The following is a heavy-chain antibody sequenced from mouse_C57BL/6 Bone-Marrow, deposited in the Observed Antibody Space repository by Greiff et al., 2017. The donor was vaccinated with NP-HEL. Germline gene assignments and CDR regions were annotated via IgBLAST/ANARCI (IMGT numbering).Heavy chain of an antibody. Sequence: QVQLKESGAELARPGASVKLSCKASGYTFTSYGISWVKQRTGQGLEWIGEIYPRSGNTYYNEKFKGKATLTADKSSSTAYMELRSLTSEDSAVYFCARGTVVEVDYWGQGTTLTVSS. J-gene: IGHJ2*01. D-gene: IGHD1-1*01. CDR2: IYPRSGNT. V-gene: IGHV1-81*01. CDR1: GYTFTSYG. CDR3: ARGTVVEVDY.